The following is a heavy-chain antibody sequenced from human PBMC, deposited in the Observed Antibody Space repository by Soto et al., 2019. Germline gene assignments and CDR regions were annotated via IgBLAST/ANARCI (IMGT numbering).Heavy chain of an antibody. CDR1: GYTFTSYG. CDR3: ARYRRDYYGMDV. D-gene: IGHD1-26*01. Sequence: ASVKVSCKASGYTFTSYGISWVRQAPGQGLEWMGWISAYIGNTNYAQKFQGRVTITTDTSTSTAYMELSSLRSEDTAVYYCARYRRDYYGMDVWGQGTTVTVSS. V-gene: IGHV1-18*01. J-gene: IGHJ6*02. CDR2: ISAYIGNT.